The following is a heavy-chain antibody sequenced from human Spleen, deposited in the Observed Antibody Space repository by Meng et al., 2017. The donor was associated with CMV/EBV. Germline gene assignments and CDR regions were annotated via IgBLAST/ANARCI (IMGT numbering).Heavy chain of an antibody. V-gene: IGHV3-23*01. CDR3: VKDPEFHFWNGYYNFDH. CDR2: ISGSGSRT. Sequence: GGSLRLSCEASGFIFSSYAMIWVRQAPGKGLEWVSGISGSGSRTYYADSVKGRFTVSRDKSMNTLSLQMNSLRAEDTAVYYCVKDPEFHFWNGYYNFDHWGQGTLVTVSS. CDR1: GFIFSSYA. J-gene: IGHJ4*02. D-gene: IGHD3-3*02.